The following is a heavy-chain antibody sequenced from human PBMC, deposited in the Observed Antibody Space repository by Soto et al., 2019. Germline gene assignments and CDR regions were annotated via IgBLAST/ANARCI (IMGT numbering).Heavy chain of an antibody. Sequence: QTGGSLRLSCAASGFSFSSLAMSWVRQAPGKGLEWVSSISGRGVDTLYADSVKGRFTISRDNSRNTLYLQVNSLRAEDTAVYYYAKDQTDVTLFDYWGQGTLVTVSS. CDR1: GFSFSSLA. CDR3: AKDQTDVTLFDY. V-gene: IGHV3-23*01. CDR2: ISGRGVDT. J-gene: IGHJ4*02. D-gene: IGHD2-21*02.